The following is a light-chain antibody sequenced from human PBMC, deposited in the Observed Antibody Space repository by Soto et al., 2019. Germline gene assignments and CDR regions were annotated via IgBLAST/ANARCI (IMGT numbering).Light chain of an antibody. CDR1: QSVSNN. Sequence: EIVMTQSPATLSVSPGERSTVPCRASQSVSNNLAWYQQKPGQAPRLLIYGASTRATGIPARFSGSGYGTEFTLTISSLQSEDFAVYYCQQYHKWPLTFXGGTKVDIK. CDR2: GAS. J-gene: IGKJ4*01. CDR3: QQYHKWPLT. V-gene: IGKV3-15*01.